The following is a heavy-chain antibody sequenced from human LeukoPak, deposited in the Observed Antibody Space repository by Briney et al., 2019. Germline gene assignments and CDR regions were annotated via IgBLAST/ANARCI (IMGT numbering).Heavy chain of an antibody. V-gene: IGHV3-30*02. CDR3: AKDLGQAATILFFDF. CDR2: IRYDAKQI. CDR1: GFTFSTYG. J-gene: IGHJ4*02. D-gene: IGHD5-24*01. Sequence: PGGSLRLSCAASGFTFSTYGMHWVRQAPGKGLEWVAFIRYDAKQIYYVDSVKGRFTISRDISKNTLYLQMNSLRAEDTAVYYCAKDLGQAATILFFDFWGQGTLVTVSS.